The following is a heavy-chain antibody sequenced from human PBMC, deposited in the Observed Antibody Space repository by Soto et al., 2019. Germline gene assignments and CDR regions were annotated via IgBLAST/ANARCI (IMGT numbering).Heavy chain of an antibody. J-gene: IGHJ6*02. CDR1: GGSIRTLDYS. D-gene: IGHD3-10*01. V-gene: IGHV4-30-2*01. Sequence: SETLSLTCSVSGGSIRTLDYSWNWIRQPPGKAPESIGYVYENGNAYPEPSLKRRVTISIDEAKNQFSLKMTSITAADAGLYSCAARPHPYYGLDLCGQGTTVTVSS. CDR2: VYENGNA. CDR3: AARPHPYYGLDL.